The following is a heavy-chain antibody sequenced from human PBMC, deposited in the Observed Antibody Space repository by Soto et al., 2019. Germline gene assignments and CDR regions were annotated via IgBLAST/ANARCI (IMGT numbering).Heavy chain of an antibody. CDR2: TSYDGNNK. CDR1: GFTFGNYG. D-gene: IGHD1-26*01. J-gene: IGHJ4*02. V-gene: IGHV3-30*18. CDR3: AKGGGSARGFDY. Sequence: LRLSCTGSGFTFGNYGMHWVRQAPGKGLEWVASTSYDGNNKYYADSLKGRFTISRDNSKKMVYLQMTSLGPEDTAVYYCAKGGGSARGFDYWGQGALVTVSS.